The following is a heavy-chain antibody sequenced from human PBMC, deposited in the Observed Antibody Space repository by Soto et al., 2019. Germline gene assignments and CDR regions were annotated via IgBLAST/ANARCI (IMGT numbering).Heavy chain of an antibody. V-gene: IGHV3-23*01. J-gene: IGHJ4*02. CDR3: ARGSRPQFFGDYGDYFDY. CDR1: GFTFDNYA. CDR2: MSNGGGRS. D-gene: IGHD4-17*01. Sequence: GGSLRLSCVASGFTFDNYAMTWVRQAPGKGLEWVSSMSNGGGRSYYADSVKGRFTISRDNSKNTLFLQMNSLRAEDTAVYYCARGSRPQFFGDYGDYFDYWGQGTLVTVSS.